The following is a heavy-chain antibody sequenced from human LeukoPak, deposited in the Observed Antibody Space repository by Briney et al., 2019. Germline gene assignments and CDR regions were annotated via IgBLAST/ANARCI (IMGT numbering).Heavy chain of an antibody. Sequence: PGGSLRLSCAASGFTFSSYWMSWVRQAPGKGLEWVTNIKQDGSEKYYVDSVKGRFTISRDNAKNSLYLQMNSLRAEDTALYYCARLLRYFDWLLGVHYYFDYWGQGTLVTVSS. CDR3: ARLLRYFDWLLGVHYYFDY. CDR1: GFTFSSYW. V-gene: IGHV3-7*03. CDR2: IKQDGSEK. J-gene: IGHJ4*02. D-gene: IGHD3-9*01.